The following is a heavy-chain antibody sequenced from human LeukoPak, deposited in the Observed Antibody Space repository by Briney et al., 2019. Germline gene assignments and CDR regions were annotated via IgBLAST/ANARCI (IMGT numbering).Heavy chain of an antibody. CDR2: INPSDGSN. CDR1: GYTFTSYY. V-gene: IGHV1-46*01. CDR3: ARDGGYCGTTSCFAFS. Sequence: GASVKVSCKASGYTFTSYYMHWVRQAPGQGLEWVGIINPSDGSNTYAQTFRGRITMTRATSTSTVYMELSSLRSDDTAVYYCARDGGYCGTTSCFAFSWGQGTLVTVSS. D-gene: IGHD2-2*01. J-gene: IGHJ5*02.